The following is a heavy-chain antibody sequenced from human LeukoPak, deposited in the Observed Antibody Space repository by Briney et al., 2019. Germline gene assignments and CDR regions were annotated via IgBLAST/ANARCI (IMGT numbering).Heavy chain of an antibody. CDR1: GDSISSNNYY. D-gene: IGHD3-9*01. CDR2: VYYTGST. V-gene: IGHV4-39*07. CDR3: ARASAYDILTGYYNVIISGFDP. Sequence: ASETLSLTCTVSGDSISSNNYYWGWIRQPPGKGLEWIGSVYYTGSTYYNPSLKSRATISIDTSKSQFSLKLNSVTAADTAVYYCARASAYDILTGYYNVIISGFDPWGQGTLVTVSS. J-gene: IGHJ5*02.